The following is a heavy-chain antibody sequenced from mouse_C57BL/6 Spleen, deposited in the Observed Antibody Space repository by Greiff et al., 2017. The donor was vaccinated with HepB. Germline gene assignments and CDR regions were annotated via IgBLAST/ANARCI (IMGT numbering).Heavy chain of an antibody. V-gene: IGHV1-64*01. CDR2: IHPNSGST. CDR1: GYTFTSYW. D-gene: IGHD1-1*01. CDR3: ARSNYGSPYYYAMDY. J-gene: IGHJ4*01. Sequence: QVQLQQPGAELVKPGASVKLSCKASGYTFTSYWMHWVKQRPGQGLAWIGMIHPNSGSTNYNEKFKSKATLTVDKSSSTAYMQLSSLTSEDSAVYYCARSNYGSPYYYAMDYWGQGTSVTVSS.